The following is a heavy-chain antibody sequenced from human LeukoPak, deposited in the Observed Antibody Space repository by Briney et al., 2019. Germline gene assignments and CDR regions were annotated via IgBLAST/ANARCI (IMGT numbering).Heavy chain of an antibody. D-gene: IGHD6-13*01. J-gene: IGHJ6*03. Sequence: SETLSLTCSVPGDSISMHYWSWIRQPPGKRLEWIGYIDHTGSTNYNPSLNSRVTISRDTSKNHFSLELSSVTAADTAVYFCARGRVSSSSWSSTYYYYFYMDVWGKGTTVTVSS. CDR2: IDHTGST. CDR1: GDSISMHY. V-gene: IGHV4-59*11. CDR3: ARGRVSSSSWSSTYYYYFYMDV.